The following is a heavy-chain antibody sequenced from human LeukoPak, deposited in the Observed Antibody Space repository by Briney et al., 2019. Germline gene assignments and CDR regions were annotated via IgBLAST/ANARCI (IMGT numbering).Heavy chain of an antibody. CDR2: ISGGGRST. CDR1: GFTFSTCA. CDR3: ARDSETPFDY. V-gene: IGHV3-23*01. J-gene: IGHJ4*02. Sequence: GGSLRLSCAASGFTFSTCAMSWVRQAPGKGLEWVSTISGGGRSTDYADSVKGLFTISRDNSKNTLYLQMNSLRAEDTAVYYCARDSETPFDYWGQGTLVTVSS.